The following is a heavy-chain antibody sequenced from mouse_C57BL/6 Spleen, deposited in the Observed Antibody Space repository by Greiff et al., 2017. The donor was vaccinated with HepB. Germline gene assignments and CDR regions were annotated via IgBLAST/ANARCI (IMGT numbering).Heavy chain of an antibody. J-gene: IGHJ2*01. CDR1: YTFTDYYM. D-gene: IGHD1-1*01. Sequence: VQLQQSGPELVKPGASVKMSCKASGYTFTDYYMHWVKQKPGKDLEWIGEIYPGSGDTYYNEKFKGKATLTADTSSSTAYMQLSILTSEDAAVYFGARTPITTVVAYPDDYWGQGTTLTVSS. CDR3: RTPITTVVAYPDDY. CDR2: YPGSGDTY. V-gene: IGHV1-83*01.